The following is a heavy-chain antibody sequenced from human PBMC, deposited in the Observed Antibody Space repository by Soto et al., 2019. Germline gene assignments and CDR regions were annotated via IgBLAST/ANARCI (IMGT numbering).Heavy chain of an antibody. CDR2: IYYSGST. V-gene: IGHV4-31*03. J-gene: IGHJ5*02. CDR1: GGSISSGGYY. CDR3: ARESSSSGVPWTQYNWFDP. D-gene: IGHD6-6*01. Sequence: PSETLSLTCTVSGGSISSGGYYWSWIRQHPGKGLEWIGYIYYSGSTYYNPSLKSRVTISVDTSKNQFSLKLSSVTAADTAVYYCARESSSSGVPWTQYNWFDPWGQGTLVTVSS.